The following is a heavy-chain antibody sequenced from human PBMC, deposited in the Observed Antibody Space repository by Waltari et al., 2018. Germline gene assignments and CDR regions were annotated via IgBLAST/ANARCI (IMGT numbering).Heavy chain of an antibody. CDR3: ARDRTYPAFDI. J-gene: IGHJ3*02. D-gene: IGHD2-2*02. CDR1: GGSISSSSYY. Sequence: QLQLQESGPGLVKPSETLSLTCTVSGGSISSSSYYWGWIRQPPGKGLEWIGSIYYSWSTYYNPSLKSRVTISVDTSKNQFSLKLSSVTAADTAVYYCARDRTYPAFDIWGQGTMVTVSS. CDR2: IYYSWST. V-gene: IGHV4-39*07.